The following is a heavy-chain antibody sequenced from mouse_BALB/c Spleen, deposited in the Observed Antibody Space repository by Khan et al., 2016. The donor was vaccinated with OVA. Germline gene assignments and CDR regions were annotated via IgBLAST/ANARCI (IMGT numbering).Heavy chain of an antibody. CDR3: AYGLRGFAY. CDR1: GDSITRGY. CDR2: ISYSGNT. V-gene: IGHV3-8*02. D-gene: IGHD1-1*01. Sequence: QLQESGPSLVKPSQTLSLTCSVTGDSITRGYWNWIRKFPGNKLDYMGYISYSGNTYCNPSLKSRISITRDTSKNQYYLQLNSVTTEDTATYYCAYGLRGFAYWGQGTLVTVSA. J-gene: IGHJ3*01.